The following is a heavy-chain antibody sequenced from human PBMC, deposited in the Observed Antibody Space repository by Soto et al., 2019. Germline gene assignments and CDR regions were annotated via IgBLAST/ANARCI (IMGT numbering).Heavy chain of an antibody. CDR3: VRHATDHRGNAEDWYFDL. CDR1: GASFSSYY. Sequence: QVQLQESGPGLVRPSETLSLTCTVSGASFSSYYWTWVRQPPGKGLEWIGYMSNSGSTNYNPSFKSRVTMSVDTSKNQFSLKLSSVTAADTAVYYCVRHATDHRGNAEDWYFDLWGRGTLVTVSS. J-gene: IGHJ2*01. CDR2: MSNSGST. D-gene: IGHD2-15*01. V-gene: IGHV4-59*08.